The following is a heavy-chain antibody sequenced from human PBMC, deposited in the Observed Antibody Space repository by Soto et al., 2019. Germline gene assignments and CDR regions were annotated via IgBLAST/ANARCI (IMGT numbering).Heavy chain of an antibody. CDR1: GGTFSSYA. V-gene: IGHV1-69*06. CDR2: IIPIFGTA. J-gene: IGHJ6*02. CDR3: ARKGYCSSTSGYESYYYGMDV. D-gene: IGHD2-2*01. Sequence: SVKVSCKASGGTFSSYAISWVPQAPGQGREWMGGIIPIFGTANYAQKFQGRVTITADKSTSTAYMGLSSLRSEDTAVYYCARKGYCSSTSGYESYYYGMDVWGQGXTVTVS.